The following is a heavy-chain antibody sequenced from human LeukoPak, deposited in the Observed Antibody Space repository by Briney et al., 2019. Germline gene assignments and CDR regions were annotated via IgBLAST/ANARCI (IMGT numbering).Heavy chain of an antibody. CDR3: ARAGVPSQWLVLYYFDY. CDR2: INSDGSST. Sequence: GGSLRLSCAASGFTFSSHWMHWVRQAPGKGLVWVSRINSDGSSTSYADSVKGRFTISRDNAKNTLYLQMNSLRAEDTAVYYCARAGVPSQWLVLYYFDYWGQGTLVTVSS. CDR1: GFTFSSHW. J-gene: IGHJ4*02. V-gene: IGHV3-74*01. D-gene: IGHD6-19*01.